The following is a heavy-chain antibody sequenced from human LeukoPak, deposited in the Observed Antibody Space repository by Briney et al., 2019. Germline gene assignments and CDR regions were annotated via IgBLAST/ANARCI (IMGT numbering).Heavy chain of an antibody. CDR2: IKQDGSEK. Sequence: GGPLSLSCAASGFTFSSYWMSWVRQAPGKGLEWVANIKQDGSEKYYVDSVKGRFTISRDNAKNSLYLQMNSLRAEDMALYYCAKGPLSSGWYYFDYWGQGTLVTVSS. CDR1: GFTFSSYW. J-gene: IGHJ4*02. CDR3: AKGPLSSGWYYFDY. D-gene: IGHD6-19*01. V-gene: IGHV3-7*03.